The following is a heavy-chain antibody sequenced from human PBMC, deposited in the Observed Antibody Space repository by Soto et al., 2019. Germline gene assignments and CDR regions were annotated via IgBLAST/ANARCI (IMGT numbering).Heavy chain of an antibody. CDR1: GFSLRTSGVG. Sequence: QITLKESGPTLVKPTQTLTLTCTFSGFSLRTSGVGVGWIRQPPGKALEWLALIYWDDDKRYSPSLKNRLTITKDTAKNQVVLTMTHMHPLDTATYYCARPTEAGTIVFDIWGQGTEVTVAS. V-gene: IGHV2-5*02. CDR3: ARPTEAGTIVFDI. D-gene: IGHD6-13*01. J-gene: IGHJ3*02. CDR2: IYWDDDK.